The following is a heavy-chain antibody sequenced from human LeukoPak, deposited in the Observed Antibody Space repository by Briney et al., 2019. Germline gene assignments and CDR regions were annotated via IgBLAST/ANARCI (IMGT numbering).Heavy chain of an antibody. CDR1: GDSISSSNYY. V-gene: IGHV4-39*01. J-gene: IGHJ4*02. CDR3: ATSYGGHGNVFDY. D-gene: IGHD4-23*01. Sequence: SETLSLTCTVSGDSISSSNYYWGWIRQPPGKGLEWIGNVYYSGSTFYNPSLKSRVTISVDTSKNQFSLKLGSVTAADTAVYYCATSYGGHGNVFDYWGQGTLVTVSS. CDR2: VYYSGST.